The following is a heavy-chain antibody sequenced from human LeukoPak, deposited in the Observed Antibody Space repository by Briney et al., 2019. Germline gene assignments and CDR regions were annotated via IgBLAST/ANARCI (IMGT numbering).Heavy chain of an antibody. CDR2: MYYSGST. CDR1: GRSISSGGYY. J-gene: IGHJ4*02. CDR3: ARALGRVEY. D-gene: IGHD2-15*01. V-gene: IGHV4-31*03. Sequence: SEPLSLTCTVSGRSISSGGYYWSWIRQLPGKGLESIGYMYYSGSTDNNPSLKSRVTISVDTSKNQFSLKLSSVTAADTAVYYCARALGRVEYWGQGTLVSVS.